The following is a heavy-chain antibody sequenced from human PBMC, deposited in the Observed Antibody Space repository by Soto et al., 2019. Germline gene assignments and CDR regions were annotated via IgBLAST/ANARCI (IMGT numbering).Heavy chain of an antibody. CDR2: ISYDGSNK. CDR1: GFTFSSYA. CDR3: ARGDLDYGGNYFGY. J-gene: IGHJ4*02. V-gene: IGHV3-30-3*01. D-gene: IGHD4-17*01. Sequence: GGSLRLSCAASGFTFSSYAMHWVRQAPGKGLEWVAVISYDGSNKYYADSVKGRFTISRDNSKNTLYLQMNSLRAEDTAVYYCARGDLDYGGNYFGYWGQGTLVTVSS.